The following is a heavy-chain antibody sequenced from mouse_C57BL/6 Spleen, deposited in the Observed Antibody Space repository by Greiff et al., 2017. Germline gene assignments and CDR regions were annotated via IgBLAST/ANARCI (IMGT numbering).Heavy chain of an antibody. J-gene: IGHJ2*01. CDR2: IDPEDGET. V-gene: IGHV14-2*01. CDR1: GFNIKDYY. D-gene: IGHD3-3*01. CDR3: ARGRGQVYFDY. Sequence: VQLQQSGAELVKPGASVKLSCTASGFNIKDYYMHWVKQRTEQGLEWIGRIDPEDGETKYAPKFQGKATITAYTSSNTAYLQLSSLTSGDTAVYYCARGRGQVYFDYWGQGTTLTVAS.